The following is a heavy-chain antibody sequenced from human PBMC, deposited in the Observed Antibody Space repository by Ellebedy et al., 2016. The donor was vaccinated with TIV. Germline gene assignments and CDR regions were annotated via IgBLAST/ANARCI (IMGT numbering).Heavy chain of an antibody. CDR3: ARPMFYYHYYMDV. J-gene: IGHJ6*03. D-gene: IGHD3-10*02. CDR2: ISDRNSKR. V-gene: IGHV3-21*01. CDR1: GFVFKSYG. Sequence: GGSLRLXCAASGFVFKSYGMNWVRQAPGKGLEWVASISDRNSKRFYSDSVKGRFIISRDDATSSLFLEMNTLRAEDTAVYYCARPMFYYHYYMDVWGKGTTVIV.